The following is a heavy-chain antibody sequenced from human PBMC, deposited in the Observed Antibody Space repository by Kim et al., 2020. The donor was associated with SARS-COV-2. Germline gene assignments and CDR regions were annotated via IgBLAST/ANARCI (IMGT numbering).Heavy chain of an antibody. Sequence: SETLSLTCAVYGLSFSSHYWSWIRQPPGKGLEWIGEIHQSGSTHYNPSLKRRVTISINTSRNQFSLKLSSVSAADTAVYYCARGRAGVVPSPILGLGPHYDYCTMDVWGHGNTVTVSS. J-gene: IGHJ6*02. CDR1: GLSFSSHY. D-gene: IGHD3-10*01. CDR2: IHQSGST. CDR3: ARGRAGVVPSPILGLGPHYDYCTMDV. V-gene: IGHV4-34*01.